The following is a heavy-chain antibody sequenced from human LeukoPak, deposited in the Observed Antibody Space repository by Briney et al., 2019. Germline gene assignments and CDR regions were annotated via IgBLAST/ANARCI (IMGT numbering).Heavy chain of an antibody. CDR3: ARGEYSNGYPYRLDS. V-gene: IGHV1-2*02. CDR1: GSTFSDYH. Sequence: ASVKVSCKASGSTFSDYHINWVRQASGQGPEWMGWINPKSGDAKYGQAFQGRVTMTRDTSMSTAYMELNRLRFDDTAMYYCARGEYSNGYPYRLDSWGQGTLVTVSS. J-gene: IGHJ4*02. D-gene: IGHD3-16*01. CDR2: INPKSGDA.